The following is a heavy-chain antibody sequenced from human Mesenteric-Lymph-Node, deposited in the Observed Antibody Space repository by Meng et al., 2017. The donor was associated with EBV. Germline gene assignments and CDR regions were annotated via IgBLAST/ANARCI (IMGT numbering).Heavy chain of an antibody. CDR2: INHSGST. CDR3: ARGRSYVSGVIDP. D-gene: IGHD3-16*01. V-gene: IGHV4-34*01. CDR1: GGSFSGYY. J-gene: IGHJ5*02. Sequence: QWQLQQWGAGLLKPSETLSLTCAVSGGSFSGYYWSWIRQPPGKGLEWIGEINHSGSTNYNPSLKSRVTISVDTSKNQFSLKLSSVTAADTAVYYCARGRSYVSGVIDPWGQGTLVTVSS.